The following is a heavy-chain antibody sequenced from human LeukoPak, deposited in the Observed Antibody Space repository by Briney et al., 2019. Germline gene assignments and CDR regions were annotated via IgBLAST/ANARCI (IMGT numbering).Heavy chain of an antibody. V-gene: IGHV4-30-2*01. J-gene: IGHJ6*02. CDR1: GGSISSGGYS. CDR3: VASRGYGYYGMDV. D-gene: IGHD5-12*01. Sequence: PSETLSLTCAVSGGSISSGGYSWSWIRQPPGKGLEWIGYIYHSGSTYYNPSLKSRVTISVDRSKNQFSLKLSSVTAADTAVYYCVASRGYGYYGMDVWGQGTTVTVSS. CDR2: IYHSGST.